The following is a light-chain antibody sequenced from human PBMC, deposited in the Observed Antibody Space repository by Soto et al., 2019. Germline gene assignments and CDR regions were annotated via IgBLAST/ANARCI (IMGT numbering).Light chain of an antibody. CDR3: QQYGGSTRT. J-gene: IGKJ1*01. CDR2: GAS. CDR1: QSVSSSY. Sequence: EIVLTQSPGTLSLSPGERATLSCSTSQSVSSSYLAWYQQKPGQAPRLLIYGASTRATDIPARITGSGSGTDFTLSISRLEPEDFAVYYCQQYGGSTRTFGQGTKVDIK. V-gene: IGKV3-20*01.